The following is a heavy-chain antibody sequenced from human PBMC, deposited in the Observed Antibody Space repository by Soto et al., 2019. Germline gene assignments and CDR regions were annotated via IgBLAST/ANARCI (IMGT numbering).Heavy chain of an antibody. CDR2: ISAYNGNT. V-gene: IGHV1-18*01. J-gene: IGHJ6*02. CDR1: GYTFTSYG. CDR3: ARDRPKGYCSGGSCLYYYGMDV. Sequence: VASVKVSCKASGYTFTSYGISWVRQAPGQGLEWMGWISAYNGNTNYAQKLQGRVTMTTDTSTSTAYMELRSLRSDDTAVYYCARDRPKGYCSGGSCLYYYGMDVWGQGTTVTVSS. D-gene: IGHD2-15*01.